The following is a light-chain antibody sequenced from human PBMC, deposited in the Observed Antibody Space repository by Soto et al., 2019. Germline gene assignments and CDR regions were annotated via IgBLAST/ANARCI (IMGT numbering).Light chain of an antibody. V-gene: IGLV1-40*01. CDR1: SSNIGAGYD. CDR3: QSYDSRLSGYVV. J-gene: IGLJ2*01. Sequence: QSVLTQPPSVSGAPGQRVTISCTGSSSNIGAGYDVHWYQQLPGTAPKLLIYGNSNRPSGVPDRFSGSKSGTSASLAITGLQAEEDADYYCQSYDSRLSGYVVFGGGTKLTVL. CDR2: GNS.